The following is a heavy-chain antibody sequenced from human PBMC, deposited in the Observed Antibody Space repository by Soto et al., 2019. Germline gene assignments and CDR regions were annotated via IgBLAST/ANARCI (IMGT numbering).Heavy chain of an antibody. D-gene: IGHD2-2*01. CDR2: ISAYNGNT. CDR1: GYTFTSYG. J-gene: IGHJ5*02. Sequence: ASVKVSCKASGYTFTSYGISWVRQAPGQGLEWMGWISAYNGNTNYAQKLQGRVTMTTDTSTSTAYMELRSLRSDDTAVYYCARDPGIVVVPAPSRNNWFDPWGQCTLVTVSS. CDR3: ARDPGIVVVPAPSRNNWFDP. V-gene: IGHV1-18*01.